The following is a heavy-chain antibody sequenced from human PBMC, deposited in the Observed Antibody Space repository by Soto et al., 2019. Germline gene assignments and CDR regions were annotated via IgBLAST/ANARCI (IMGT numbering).Heavy chain of an antibody. Sequence: SETLSLTCTVSGGSISSGDYYWSWIRQPPGKGLEWIGYIYYSGSTYYNPSLKSRVTISVDTSKNQFSLKLSSVTAADTAVYYCARGPAGLGYDGYYFDYWGRGTLVTVSS. CDR1: GGSISSGDYY. D-gene: IGHD5-12*01. CDR3: ARGPAGLGYDGYYFDY. CDR2: IYYSGST. J-gene: IGHJ4*02. V-gene: IGHV4-30-4*01.